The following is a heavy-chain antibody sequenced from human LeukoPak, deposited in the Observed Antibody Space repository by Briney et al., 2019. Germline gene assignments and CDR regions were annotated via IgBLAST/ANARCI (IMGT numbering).Heavy chain of an antibody. CDR3: AREDPFAAARGFDF. CDR2: IYTSGTT. D-gene: IGHD6-6*01. V-gene: IGHV4-4*07. CDR1: GGSISSYF. Sequence: SETLSLTCTVSGGSISSYFWSWIRQPAGKGLEWIGRIYTSGTTNYNTTLKSRLTMSVDTSKNQFSLRLSTVTAADTAVYYCAREDPFAAARGFDFWGRGTLVTVSS. J-gene: IGHJ4*02.